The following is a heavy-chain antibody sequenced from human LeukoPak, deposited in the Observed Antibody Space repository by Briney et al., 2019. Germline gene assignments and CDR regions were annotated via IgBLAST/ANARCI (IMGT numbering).Heavy chain of an antibody. V-gene: IGHV4-39*07. J-gene: IGHJ2*01. CDR3: ARVYYSSSYDYWYFDL. CDR1: GGSISRNSN. D-gene: IGHD6-13*01. CDR2: GST. Sequence: SETLSLTCNVSGGSISRNSNNGAGSDSPQGRGWSGQSGSTYYNPSLKSRVTISVDTSKNQFSLKLSSVTAADTAVYYCARVYYSSSYDYWYFDLWGRGTLVTVSS.